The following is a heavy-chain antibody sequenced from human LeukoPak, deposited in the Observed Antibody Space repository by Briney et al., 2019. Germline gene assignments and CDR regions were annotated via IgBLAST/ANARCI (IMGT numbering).Heavy chain of an antibody. J-gene: IGHJ4*02. CDR3: ARTNFYYFDY. Sequence: SETLSLTCTVSGGSITSSYWTWIRQSPGKGLEWIGYIYYSGDVNYNPSLKSRATISLDTSKNQFSLNLRSVTAADTAVYYCARTNFYYFDYWGQGTLVTVSS. CDR2: IYYSGDV. CDR1: GGSITSSY. D-gene: IGHD2/OR15-2a*01. V-gene: IGHV4-59*01.